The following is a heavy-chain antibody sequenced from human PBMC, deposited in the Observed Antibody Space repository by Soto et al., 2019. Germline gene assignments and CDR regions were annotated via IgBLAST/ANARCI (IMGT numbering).Heavy chain of an antibody. CDR1: GFTFSSYA. V-gene: IGHV3-23*01. CDR3: AKDRSYCSGGSCYSDWFDP. D-gene: IGHD2-15*01. Sequence: EVQLLESGGGLVQPGGSLRLSCAASGFTFSSYAMSWVRQAPGKGLEWVSAISGSGGSTYYADSVKGRFTISRDNSKNTLYLQMNSLRAEDTAVYYCAKDRSYCSGGSCYSDWFDPWGQGTLVTVSS. J-gene: IGHJ5*02. CDR2: ISGSGGST.